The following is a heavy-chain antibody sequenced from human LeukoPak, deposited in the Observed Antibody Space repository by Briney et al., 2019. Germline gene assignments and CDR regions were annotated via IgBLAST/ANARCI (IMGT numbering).Heavy chain of an antibody. CDR3: ARVEIYYDFWSGSNWFDP. CDR2: INHSGST. CDR1: GGSFSGYY. Sequence: SETLSLTCPVYGGSFSGYYWSWLRQPPGKGLEWIGEINHSGSTNYNPSLKSRVTISVDTSKNQFSLKLSSVTAADTAVYYCARVEIYYDFWSGSNWFDPWGQGTLVTVST. V-gene: IGHV4-34*01. J-gene: IGHJ5*02. D-gene: IGHD3-3*01.